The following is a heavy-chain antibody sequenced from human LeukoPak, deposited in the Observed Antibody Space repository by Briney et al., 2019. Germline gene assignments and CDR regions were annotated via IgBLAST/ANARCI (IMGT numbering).Heavy chain of an antibody. CDR1: GFTFSSYW. CDR2: INTDGSST. D-gene: IGHD3-3*01. Sequence: GGSLRLSCAASGFTFSSYWMHWVRQAPGKGLVWVSRINTDGSSTSYADSVKGRFTISRDNAKNTLYLQMNSLRAEDTAVYYCARGYDFSDYYYYYYMDVWGKGTTVTVSS. V-gene: IGHV3-74*01. J-gene: IGHJ6*03. CDR3: ARGYDFSDYYYYYYMDV.